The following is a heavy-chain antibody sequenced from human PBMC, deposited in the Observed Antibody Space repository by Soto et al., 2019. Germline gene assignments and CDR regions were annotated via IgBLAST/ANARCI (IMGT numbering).Heavy chain of an antibody. CDR2: IIPILGIA. Sequence: GTSVKLSCKDCGGTYSSNTSSSARQAHRQGQDLMGRIIPILGIANYAQKFQGRVTITADKSTSTAYMELSSLRSEDTAVYYCSRGSYFGVVIHSYPYYMDVWGKGTTVTVSS. CDR1: GGTYSSNT. D-gene: IGHD3-3*01. V-gene: IGHV1-69*02. CDR3: SRGSYFGVVIHSYPYYMDV. J-gene: IGHJ6*03.